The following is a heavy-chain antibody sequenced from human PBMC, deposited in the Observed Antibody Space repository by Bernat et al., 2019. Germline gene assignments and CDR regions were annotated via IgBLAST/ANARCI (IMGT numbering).Heavy chain of an antibody. CDR2: ISSSSSYI. V-gene: IGHV3-21*01. Sequence: EVQLVESGGGLVKPGGSLRLSCAASGFTFSSYSMNWVRQAPGKGLEWVSSISSSSSYIYYADSVKGRFTISRDNAKNSLYLQMNSLRAEDTAVYYCARVATFSIASYYFDYWGQGTLVTVSS. CDR3: ARVATFSIASYYFDY. D-gene: IGHD6-6*01. CDR1: GFTFSSYS. J-gene: IGHJ4*02.